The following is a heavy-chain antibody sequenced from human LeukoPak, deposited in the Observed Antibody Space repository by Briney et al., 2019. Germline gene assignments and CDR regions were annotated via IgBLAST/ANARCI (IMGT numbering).Heavy chain of an antibody. CDR1: GFTFSSYA. J-gene: IGHJ4*02. Sequence: GGSLRLSCAASGFTFSSYAMHWVRQAPGKGLEYVSAISSNGGSTYYANSVKGRFTISRDNSKNTLYLQMGSLRAEDMAVYYCSRGLTGSSIWGQGTLVTVSS. CDR2: ISSNGGST. D-gene: IGHD3-10*01. V-gene: IGHV3-64*01. CDR3: SRGLTGSSI.